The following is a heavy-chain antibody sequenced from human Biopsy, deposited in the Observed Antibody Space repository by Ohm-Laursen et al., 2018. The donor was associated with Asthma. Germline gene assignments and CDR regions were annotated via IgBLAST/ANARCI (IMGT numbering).Heavy chain of an antibody. CDR3: ATDLWNPQKDYYY. Sequence: GASVKVSCKVSGDTLTERSIHWVRQAPGKGLEWMGGFDIEDGEASYAQKFKGRVTLTEDPSTDTVYMEVSSLRSDDTAVYYCATDLWNPQKDYYYWGQGTLVTVSS. D-gene: IGHD1-1*01. CDR2: FDIEDGEA. J-gene: IGHJ4*02. CDR1: GDTLTERS. V-gene: IGHV1-24*01.